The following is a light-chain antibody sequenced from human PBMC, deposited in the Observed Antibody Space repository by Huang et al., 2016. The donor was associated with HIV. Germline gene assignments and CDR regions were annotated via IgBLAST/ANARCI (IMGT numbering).Light chain of an antibody. Sequence: TMMTQSPATLSLSPGQGATLSCRASQSVSTDLAWYQQKPGQAPRLLIYDASTRATGSSARFRGSGSGTEFTLTISSLQSEDFAVYFCHQYSDWPITFGPGTTVDLK. V-gene: IGKV3-15*01. CDR2: DAS. CDR1: QSVSTD. CDR3: HQYSDWPIT. J-gene: IGKJ3*01.